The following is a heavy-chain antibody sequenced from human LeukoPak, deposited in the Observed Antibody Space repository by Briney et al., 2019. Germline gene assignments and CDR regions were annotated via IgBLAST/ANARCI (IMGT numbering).Heavy chain of an antibody. CDR2: ISYDGSNK. V-gene: IGHV3-30*03. D-gene: IGHD1-26*01. J-gene: IGHJ4*02. CDR1: GFTFSSYG. Sequence: GGSLRLSCAASGFTFSSYGMHWVRQAPGKGLEWVAVISYDGSNKYYADSVKGRFTISRDNAKNSLYLQMNSLRAEDTAVYYCARGLNSGTGDYWGQGTLVTVSS. CDR3: ARGLNSGTGDY.